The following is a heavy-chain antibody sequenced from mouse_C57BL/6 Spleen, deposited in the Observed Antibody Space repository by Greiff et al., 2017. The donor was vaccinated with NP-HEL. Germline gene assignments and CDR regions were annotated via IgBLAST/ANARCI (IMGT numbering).Heavy chain of an antibody. CDR2: IDPSDSYT. J-gene: IGHJ3*01. CDR1: GYTFTSYW. D-gene: IGHD1-1*01. Sequence: QVQLQQPGAELVMPGASVKLSCKASGYTFTSYWMHWVKQRPGQGLEWIGEIDPSDSYTNYNQKFKGKSTLTVDKSSSTAYMQLSSLTSEDSAVYYCARGGVLHEWFAYWGQGTLVTVSA. V-gene: IGHV1-69*01. CDR3: ARGGVLHEWFAY.